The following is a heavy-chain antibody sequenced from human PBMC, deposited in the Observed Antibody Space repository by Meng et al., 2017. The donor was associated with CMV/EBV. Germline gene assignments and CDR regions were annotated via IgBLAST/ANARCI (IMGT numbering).Heavy chain of an antibody. D-gene: IGHD1/OR15-1a*01. CDR2: FDPEDGET. J-gene: IGHJ5*02. V-gene: IGHV1-24*01. Sequence: ASVKVSCKVSGYTLTELSMHWVRQAPGKGLEWMGGFDPEDGETIYAQKFQGRVTMTEDTSTDTAYMGLSSLRSEDTAVYYCATAKLDQEWFDPWGPGTLVTVSS. CDR1: GYTLTELS. CDR3: ATAKLDQEWFDP.